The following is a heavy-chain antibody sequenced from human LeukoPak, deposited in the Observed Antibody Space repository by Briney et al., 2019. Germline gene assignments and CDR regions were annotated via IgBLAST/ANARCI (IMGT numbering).Heavy chain of an antibody. D-gene: IGHD3-10*01. CDR1: GGSISSSSYY. J-gene: IGHJ5*02. CDR2: IYYSGST. V-gene: IGHV4-39*07. Sequence: SETLSLTCTVSGGSISSSSYYWGWIRQPPGKGLEWIGSIYYSGSTYYNPSLKSRVTISVDTSKNQFSLKLSSVTAADTAVYYCARVRSPNYYGSVFFDPWGQGTLVTVSS. CDR3: ARVRSPNYYGSVFFDP.